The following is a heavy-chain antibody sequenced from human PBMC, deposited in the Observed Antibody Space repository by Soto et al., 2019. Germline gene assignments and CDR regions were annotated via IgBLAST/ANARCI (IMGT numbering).Heavy chain of an antibody. J-gene: IGHJ4*02. CDR2: IYYSGSA. CDR3: ARWTYCGGDCYWLDF. Sequence: SETLSLTCTISGGSISGFYWGWIRQPPGKGLEWIGNIYYSGSANYDPSLRSRVTISLNTSKNLFSLNLNSVTAADTAIYYCARWTYCGGDCYWLDFWGQGTLVTVSS. V-gene: IGHV4-59*01. D-gene: IGHD2-21*02. CDR1: GGSISGFY.